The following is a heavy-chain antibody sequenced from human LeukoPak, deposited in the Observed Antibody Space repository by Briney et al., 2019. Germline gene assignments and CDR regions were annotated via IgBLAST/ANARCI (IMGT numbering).Heavy chain of an antibody. D-gene: IGHD1-14*01. CDR3: ARASLRIQPNYNWFDP. CDR1: GASISSHY. J-gene: IGHJ5*02. V-gene: IGHV4-59*11. CDR2: VHHDGTT. Sequence: PSETLSLTCIVSGASISSHYWSWIRQPPGKRLEWIGYVHHDGTTNQNPSLESRVAISVDTSKNQFSLKLSSVTAADTAVYYCARASLRIQPNYNWFDPWGQGTLVTVSS.